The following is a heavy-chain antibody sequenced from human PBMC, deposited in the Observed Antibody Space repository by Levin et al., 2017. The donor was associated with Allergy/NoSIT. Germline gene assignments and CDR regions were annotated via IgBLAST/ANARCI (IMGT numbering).Heavy chain of an antibody. CDR1: GFTFSNSA. J-gene: IGHJ4*02. V-gene: IGHV1-58*02. D-gene: IGHD3-10*01. CDR3: ASGWDTMAH. Sequence: GASVKVSCKASGFTFSNSAIQWVRQARGQRLDWIGWIVVGSGNTDYAQKFQERVTITRDLSTSTAYMELSSLRPEDTAIYYCASGWDTMAHWGQGTLVTVSS. CDR2: IVVGSGNT.